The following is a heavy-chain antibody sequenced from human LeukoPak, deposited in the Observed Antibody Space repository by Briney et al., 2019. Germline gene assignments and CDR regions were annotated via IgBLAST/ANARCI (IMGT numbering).Heavy chain of an antibody. V-gene: IGHV6-1*01. Sequence: SQTLSVTCAISGDSVSSNSAAWNWIRQSPSRGLEWLGRTHYRSQWFNDYAVSVKSRITISSDTPKNQFSLQLNSVTPEDTAVYYCARTGTIDFFYFDCWGQGTLVTVSS. CDR3: ARTGTIDFFYFDC. CDR1: GDSVSSNSAA. J-gene: IGHJ4*02. CDR2: THYRSQWFN. D-gene: IGHD1-7*01.